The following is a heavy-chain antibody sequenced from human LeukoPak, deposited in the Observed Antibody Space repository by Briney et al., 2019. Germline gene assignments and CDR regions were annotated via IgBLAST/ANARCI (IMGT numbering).Heavy chain of an antibody. V-gene: IGHV4-61*02. CDR1: GGSITSGTYC. CDR3: TRGVVGATAGGD. CDR2: ILSSGTT. Sequence: SETLFLTCTVSGGSITSGTYCWSWVRQSAGKGLEWIGRILSSGTTDYNPSLKSRVTILRDTAKNQFSLLLSSVTAADTAVYYCTRGVVGATAGGDWGQGTLVTVSS. D-gene: IGHD1-26*01. J-gene: IGHJ4*02.